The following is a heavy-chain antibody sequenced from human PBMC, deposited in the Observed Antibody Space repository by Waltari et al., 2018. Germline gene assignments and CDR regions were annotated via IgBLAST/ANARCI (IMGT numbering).Heavy chain of an antibody. Sequence: QVQLVKSGDEGKKPGASVGVACKASGYTFIIYDINWVRQAPGQGLEWMGWINPNTGAARFAQNFQDRVTMTRSTSETTAYMEISDLTSHDTAVYYCARGDNWNDRLDFWGQGTKVTVSS. CDR3: ARGDNWNDRLDF. CDR1: GYTFIIYD. CDR2: INPNTGAA. V-gene: IGHV1-8*01. J-gene: IGHJ3*01. D-gene: IGHD1-1*01.